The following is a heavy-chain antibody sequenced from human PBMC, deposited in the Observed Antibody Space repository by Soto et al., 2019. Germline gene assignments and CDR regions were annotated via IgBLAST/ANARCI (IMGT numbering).Heavy chain of an antibody. D-gene: IGHD6-19*01. Sequence: QVQLVESGGGVVQPGRSLRLSCAASGFTFSRYAIHWVRQAPGKGLEWVAAISYDGSNKHYADSVKGRFNISRDNSKNSLFLQMTSLRGEDTAVYYCARDTTGWYHVLDYWGQGTLVTVSS. CDR1: GFTFSRYA. V-gene: IGHV3-30-3*01. CDR2: ISYDGSNK. CDR3: ARDTTGWYHVLDY. J-gene: IGHJ4*02.